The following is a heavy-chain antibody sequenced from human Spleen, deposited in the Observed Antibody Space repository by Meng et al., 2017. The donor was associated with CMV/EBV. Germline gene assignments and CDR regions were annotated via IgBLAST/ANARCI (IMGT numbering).Heavy chain of an antibody. V-gene: IGHV3-7*01. CDR1: GFTFSTYW. Sequence: GESLKISCAASGFTFSTYWMGWVRQAPGKGLEWVANIKQDGSEQHYVDSVKGRFTISRDNAKNSLYLQMHSLRAEDTAVYFCARTYYYGSGTLAGGDYGMDVWGQGTTVTVSS. CDR3: ARTYYYGSGTLAGGDYGMDV. J-gene: IGHJ6*02. D-gene: IGHD3-10*01. CDR2: IKQDGSEQ.